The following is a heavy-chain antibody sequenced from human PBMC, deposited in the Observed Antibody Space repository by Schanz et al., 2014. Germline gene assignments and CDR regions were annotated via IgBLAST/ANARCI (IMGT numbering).Heavy chain of an antibody. CDR2: IATSSSTR. Sequence: EGQLLESGGGLIQPGGSLRLSCAASGFTFSDHYMDWVRQVPGKGLEWLSYIATSSSTRHYADSVKGRVTISRDNAKNSVSLQMRRLRVEDTAVYYCASGVHVSSLQKGLQFWGRGTLVIVSS. J-gene: IGHJ1*01. V-gene: IGHV3-48*01. D-gene: IGHD3-10*01. CDR1: GFTFSDHY. CDR3: ASGVHVSSLQKGLQF.